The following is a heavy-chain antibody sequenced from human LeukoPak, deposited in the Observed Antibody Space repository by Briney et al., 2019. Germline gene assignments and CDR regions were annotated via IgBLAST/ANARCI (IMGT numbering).Heavy chain of an antibody. D-gene: IGHD3-3*01. CDR2: ISSSSSYI. V-gene: IGHV3-21*01. Sequence: PGGSLRLSCAASGFTFSSYSMNWVRQAPGKGLEWVSSISSSSSYIYYADSVKGRFTIRRDNAKNSLYLQMNSLRAEDTAVYYCARSPDLTSTQDYWGQGTLVTVSS. J-gene: IGHJ4*02. CDR1: GFTFSSYS. CDR3: ARSPDLTSTQDY.